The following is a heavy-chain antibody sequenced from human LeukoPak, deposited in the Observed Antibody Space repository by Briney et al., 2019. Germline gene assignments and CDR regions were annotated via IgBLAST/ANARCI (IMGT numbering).Heavy chain of an antibody. Sequence: GGSLRLSCAASGFSVSNNYMSWVRQAPGKGLEWVSIIYSDGITYYVDSVKGRFTISRDNAKNSLYLQMNSLRDEDTAVYYCARELLWFGGGGMDVWGQGTTVAVSS. CDR3: ARELLWFGGGGMDV. CDR2: IYSDGIT. D-gene: IGHD3-10*01. J-gene: IGHJ6*02. V-gene: IGHV3-66*01. CDR1: GFSVSNNY.